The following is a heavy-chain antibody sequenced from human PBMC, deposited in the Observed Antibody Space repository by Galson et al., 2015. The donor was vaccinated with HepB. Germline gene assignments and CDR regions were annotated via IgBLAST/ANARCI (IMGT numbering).Heavy chain of an antibody. Sequence: SLRLSCAASGFTFSSYWMHWVRQAPGKGLVWVSRINSDGSSTSYADSVKGRFTISRDNAKNTLYLQMNSLRAEDTAVYYCARGGAYGGNSFYYYGMDVWGQGTTVTVSS. CDR2: INSDGSST. J-gene: IGHJ6*02. V-gene: IGHV3-74*01. D-gene: IGHD4-23*01. CDR1: GFTFSSYW. CDR3: ARGGAYGGNSFYYYGMDV.